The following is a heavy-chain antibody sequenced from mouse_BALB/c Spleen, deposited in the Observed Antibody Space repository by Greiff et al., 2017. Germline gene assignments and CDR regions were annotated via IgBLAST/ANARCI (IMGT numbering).Heavy chain of an antibody. CDR2: IYPGNSDT. D-gene: IGHD1-1*01. J-gene: IGHJ1*01. Sequence: EVQRVESGTVLARPGASVKMSCKASGYTFTSYWMHWVKQRPGQGLEWIGAIYPGNSDTSYNQKFKGKAKLTAVTSTSTAYMELSSLTNEDSAVYYCIYGSSYLWYFDVWGAGTTVTVSS. CDR1: GYTFTSYW. V-gene: IGHV1-5*01. CDR3: IYGSSYLWYFDV.